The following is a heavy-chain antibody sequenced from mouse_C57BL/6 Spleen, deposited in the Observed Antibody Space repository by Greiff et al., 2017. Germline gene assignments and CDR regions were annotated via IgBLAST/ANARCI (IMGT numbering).Heavy chain of an antibody. CDR3: ARLDY. CDR1: GYTFTDYY. Sequence: EVQLQQSGPELVKPGASVKISCKASGYTFTDYYMNWVKQSHGKSLEWIGDINPNNGGTSYNQKFKGKATLTVDKSSSTAYMELRSLTSEDSAVYYCARLDYWGQCTTLTVSS. CDR2: INPNNGGT. J-gene: IGHJ2*01. V-gene: IGHV1-26*01.